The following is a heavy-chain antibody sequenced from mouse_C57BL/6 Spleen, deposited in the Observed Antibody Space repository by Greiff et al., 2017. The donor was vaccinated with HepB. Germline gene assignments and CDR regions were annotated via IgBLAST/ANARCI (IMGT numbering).Heavy chain of an antibody. CDR3: ARKRANWGYFDY. V-gene: IGHV5-17*01. CDR2: ISSGSSTI. J-gene: IGHJ2*01. CDR1: GFTFSDYG. D-gene: IGHD4-1*01. Sequence: EVQLVESGGGLVKPGGSLKLSCAASGFTFSDYGMHWVRQAPEKGLEWVAYISSGSSTIYYADTVKGRFTISRDIAKNTLFLQMTSLRSEDTAMYYCARKRANWGYFDYWGQGTTLTVSS.